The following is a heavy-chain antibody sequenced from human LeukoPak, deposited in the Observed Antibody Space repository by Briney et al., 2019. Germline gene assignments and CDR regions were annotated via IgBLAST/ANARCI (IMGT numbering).Heavy chain of an antibody. J-gene: IGHJ4*02. CDR1: GFTFHNYA. CDR3: ARDFGY. Sequence: GGSLRLSCAASGFTFHNYAMNWLRQTPDRGLEWLAAISVDGSATNYADSVKGRFTVSRDNSKDTLFLQMNSLRLEDSAVYYCARDFGYWGQGILVTVSS. CDR2: ISVDGSAT. V-gene: IGHV3-30*04.